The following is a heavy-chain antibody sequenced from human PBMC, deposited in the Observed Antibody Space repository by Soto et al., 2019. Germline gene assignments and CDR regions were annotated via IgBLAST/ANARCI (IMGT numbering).Heavy chain of an antibody. D-gene: IGHD5-18*01. CDR2: IKQDGSEK. CDR3: ARGGLRYSYGRTPLDY. CDR1: GFTFSSYW. J-gene: IGHJ4*02. Sequence: PGGSLRLSCAASGFTFSSYWMSWVRQAPGKGLEWVANIKQDGSEKYYVDSVKGRFTISRDNAKNSLYLQMNSLRAEDTAVYYCARGGLRYSYGRTPLDYWGQGTLVTVSS. V-gene: IGHV3-7*03.